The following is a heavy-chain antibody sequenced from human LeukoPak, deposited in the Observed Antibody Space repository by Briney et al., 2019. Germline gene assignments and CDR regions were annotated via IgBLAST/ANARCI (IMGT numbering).Heavy chain of an antibody. CDR1: GFTFSSYG. D-gene: IGHD4-17*01. J-gene: IGHJ4*02. CDR2: ISYDGPNK. CDR3: AKGRYHLATVTLLDY. Sequence: PGGSLRLSCAASGFTFSSYGMHCVRQAPGKGLEWVAVISYDGPNKYYADSVKGRFTISRDNSKNTLYLQMNSLRAEDTAVYYCAKGRYHLATVTLLDYWGQGTLVTVSS. V-gene: IGHV3-30*18.